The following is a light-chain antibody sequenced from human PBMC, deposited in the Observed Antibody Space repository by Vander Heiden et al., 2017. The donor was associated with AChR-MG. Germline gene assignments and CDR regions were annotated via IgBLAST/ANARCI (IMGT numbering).Light chain of an antibody. V-gene: IGLV3-1*01. J-gene: IGLJ2*01. CDR1: KLGEKY. Sequence: SYELTPTPSVSVSPGQTATISCSGDKLGEKYASWYQQKPGQAPVLVIYQDNKRPSGIPERFSGSNSGNTATLTISGTQAMDEADYYCQAWDSDIDVVFGGGTKLTVL. CDR3: QAWDSDIDVV. CDR2: QDN.